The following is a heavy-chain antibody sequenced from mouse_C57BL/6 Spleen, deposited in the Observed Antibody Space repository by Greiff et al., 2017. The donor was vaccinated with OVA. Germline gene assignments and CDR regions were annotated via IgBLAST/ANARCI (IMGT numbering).Heavy chain of an antibody. CDR3: ARFPYYYGSSGFAY. CDR1: GYTFTDYY. CDR2: IYPGSGNT. V-gene: IGHV1-76*01. D-gene: IGHD1-1*01. J-gene: IGHJ3*01. Sequence: VQGVESGAELVRPGASVKLSCKASGYTFTDYYINWVKQRPGQGLEWIARIYPGSGNTYYNEKFKGKATLTAEKSSSTAYMQLSSLTSEDSAVYFCARFPYYYGSSGFAYWGQGTLVTVSA.